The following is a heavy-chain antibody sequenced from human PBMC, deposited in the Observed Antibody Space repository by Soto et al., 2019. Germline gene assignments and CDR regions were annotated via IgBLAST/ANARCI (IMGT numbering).Heavy chain of an antibody. CDR2: ISYDGSNK. CDR1: GFTFSSYA. CDR3: ARDRLRYNWNDFPYYYYGMDV. D-gene: IGHD1-1*01. Sequence: QVQLVESGGGVVQPGRSLRLSCAASGFTFSSYAMHWVRQAPGKGLEWVAVISYDGSNKYYADSVKGRFTISRDNSTNTLYLPMNSLRTEDTAVYYCARDRLRYNWNDFPYYYYGMDVWGQGTTVTVSS. J-gene: IGHJ6*02. V-gene: IGHV3-30-3*01.